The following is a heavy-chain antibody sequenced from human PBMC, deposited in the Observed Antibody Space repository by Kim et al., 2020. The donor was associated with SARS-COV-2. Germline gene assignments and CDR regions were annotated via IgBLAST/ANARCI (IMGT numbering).Heavy chain of an antibody. CDR1: GFTFSSYW. Sequence: GGSLRLSCAASGFTFSSYWMSWVRQAPGKGPEWVANIKQDGSEKYYVDSVKGRFTISRDNAKNSLYLQMNSLRAEDTAVYYCAREGDGYNFPYYYGMDVWGQGTTVTVSS. CDR2: IKQDGSEK. CDR3: AREGDGYNFPYYYGMDV. V-gene: IGHV3-7*01. J-gene: IGHJ6*02. D-gene: IGHD5-12*01.